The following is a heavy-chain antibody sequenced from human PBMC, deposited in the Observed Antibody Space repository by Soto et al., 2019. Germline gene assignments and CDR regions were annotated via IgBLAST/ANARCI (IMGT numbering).Heavy chain of an antibody. V-gene: IGHV2-5*02. CDR1: GFSLSTSGVG. CDR2: IYWDDDK. Sequence: QITLKESGPTLVKPTQTLTLTCTFSGFSLSTSGVGVGWIRQPPGKALEWLGRIYWDDDKRYSSSLKSTLTISQDTSKNQVGLTMTNLKPVDTATYYGAHTEAAAGFFDYWCQGTLVTVSS. CDR3: AHTEAAAGFFDY. D-gene: IGHD6-13*01. J-gene: IGHJ4*02.